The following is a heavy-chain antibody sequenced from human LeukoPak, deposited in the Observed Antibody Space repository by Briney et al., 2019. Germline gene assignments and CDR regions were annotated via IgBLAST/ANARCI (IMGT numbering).Heavy chain of an antibody. J-gene: IGHJ5*02. Sequence: GGSLRLSCAASGFTFSSYSMNWVRQAPGKGLEWVSSISSSSSYIYYADSVKGRFTISRDNAKNSLYLQMNSLRAEDTAVYYCARDSRMAAGIDPWGQGTLVSVSS. D-gene: IGHD6-13*01. CDR2: ISSSSSYI. CDR3: ARDSRMAAGIDP. CDR1: GFTFSSYS. V-gene: IGHV3-21*01.